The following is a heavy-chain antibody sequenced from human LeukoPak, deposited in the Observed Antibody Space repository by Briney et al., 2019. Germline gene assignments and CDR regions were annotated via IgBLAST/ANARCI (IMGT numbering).Heavy chain of an antibody. V-gene: IGHV3-74*01. D-gene: IGHD3-3*01. J-gene: IGHJ3*02. CDR3: ARVVEWFPGKVDAFDI. Sequence: PGGSLRLSCAASGFTFSSYWMHWVRQAPGKGLVWVSRINSDGSSTSYADSVKGRFTISRDNAKNTLYLQMNSRRAEDTAVYYCARVVEWFPGKVDAFDIWGKGTMVTVSS. CDR1: GFTFSSYW. CDR2: INSDGSST.